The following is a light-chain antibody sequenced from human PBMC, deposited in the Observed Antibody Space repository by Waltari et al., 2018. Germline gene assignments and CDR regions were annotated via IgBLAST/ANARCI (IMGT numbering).Light chain of an antibody. Sequence: QSVLTQPPSASGAPGQRVTISCSGSSSNIGSNPVNWYQQLPGTAPKLLIYSNNRRPSGVPDRFSASKSGTSESLAISGLQSEDEADYYCATWDNRLNGYVFGTGTKVSVL. CDR2: SNN. V-gene: IGLV1-44*01. CDR1: SSNIGSNP. CDR3: ATWDNRLNGYV. J-gene: IGLJ1*01.